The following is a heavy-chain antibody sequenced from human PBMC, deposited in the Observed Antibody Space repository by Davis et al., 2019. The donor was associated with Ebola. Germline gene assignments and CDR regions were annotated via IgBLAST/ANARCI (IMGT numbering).Heavy chain of an antibody. CDR2: IWYDGSNK. J-gene: IGHJ4*02. V-gene: IGHV3-33*01. CDR3: AREAGSSGENDY. CDR1: GFTFSSYG. Sequence: PGGSLRLSCAASGFTFSSYGMHWVRQAPGKGLEWVAVIWYDGSNKYYADSVKGRFTISRDNSKNTLYLQMNSLRAEDTAVYYCAREAGSSGENDYWGQGTLVTVSS. D-gene: IGHD2-15*01.